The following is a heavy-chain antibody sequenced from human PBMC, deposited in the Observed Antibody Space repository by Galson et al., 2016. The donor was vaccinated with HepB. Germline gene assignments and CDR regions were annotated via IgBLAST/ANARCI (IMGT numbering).Heavy chain of an antibody. J-gene: IGHJ5*02. CDR2: IYPGDSDT. V-gene: IGHV5-51*01. CDR1: GYSFNRYW. D-gene: IGHD3-9*01. Sequence: QSGAEVKKPGESLKISCKGSGYSFNRYWIGWVRQMPGKGLEWMGIIYPGDSDTRYSPSFQGQVTISADKSISTAYLQWNSLKASDTAMYYCARGGEEIRYFDWLSFNYFDPWGQGTLVTVSS. CDR3: ARGGEEIRYFDWLSFNYFDP.